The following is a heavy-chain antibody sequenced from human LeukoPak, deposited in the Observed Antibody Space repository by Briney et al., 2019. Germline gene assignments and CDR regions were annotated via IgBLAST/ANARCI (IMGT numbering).Heavy chain of an antibody. CDR2: IRSKANSYAT. J-gene: IGHJ6*02. D-gene: IGHD1-26*01. CDR1: GFTFSGSA. V-gene: IGHV3-73*01. CDR3: TRQVDSGSYDYYGMDV. Sequence: GGSLRLSCAASGFTFSGSAMHWVRRASGKGLEWVGRIRSKANSYATAYAASVKGRFTISRDDSKNTAYLQMNSLKTEDTAVYYCTRQVDSGSYDYYGMDVWGQGTTVTVSS.